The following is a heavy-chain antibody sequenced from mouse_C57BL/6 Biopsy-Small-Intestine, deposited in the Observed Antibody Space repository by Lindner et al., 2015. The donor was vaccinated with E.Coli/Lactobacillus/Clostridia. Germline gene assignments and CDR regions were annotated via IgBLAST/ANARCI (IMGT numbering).Heavy chain of an antibody. V-gene: IGHV1-82*01. J-gene: IGHJ2*01. CDR2: IYPGDGDT. CDR1: GYAFSSSW. CDR3: ARSRDY. D-gene: IGHD1-1*01. Sequence: VQLQESGPELVKPGASVKISCKASGYAFSSSWMNWVKQRPGKGLEWIGRIYPGDGDTNYSGKSKGKATLTADKSSSTAYMQLSSLTSEDSAVYFCARSRDYWGQGTTLTVSS.